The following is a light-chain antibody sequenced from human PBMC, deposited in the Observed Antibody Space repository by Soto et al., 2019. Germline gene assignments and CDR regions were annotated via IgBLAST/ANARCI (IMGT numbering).Light chain of an antibody. CDR2: SSN. J-gene: IGLJ2*01. CDR3: ATWDDSLNGPV. V-gene: IGLV1-44*01. Sequence: QPLLTQPPSASGTPGQRVTVSCSGSRSNIGSNTVNWYQQFPGTAPKLLIYSSNQRPSGVTDRFSGSKSGTSASLAISGLQSEDEADYYCATWDDSLNGPVFGGGTKLTVL. CDR1: RSNIGSNT.